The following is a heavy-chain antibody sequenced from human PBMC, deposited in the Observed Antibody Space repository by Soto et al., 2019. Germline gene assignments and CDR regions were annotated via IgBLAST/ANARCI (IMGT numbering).Heavy chain of an antibody. CDR1: GYTFTSYY. Sequence: ASVKVSCKASGYTFTSYYMHWVRQAPGQGLEWMGIINPSGGSTSYAQKFQGRVTMTRDTSTSTVYMELSSLRSEDTAVYYRARGGGYDLIAAMAPRVPFDYWGQGTLVTVSS. CDR2: INPSGGST. V-gene: IGHV1-46*01. CDR3: ARGGGYDLIAAMAPRVPFDY. J-gene: IGHJ4*02. D-gene: IGHD5-12*01.